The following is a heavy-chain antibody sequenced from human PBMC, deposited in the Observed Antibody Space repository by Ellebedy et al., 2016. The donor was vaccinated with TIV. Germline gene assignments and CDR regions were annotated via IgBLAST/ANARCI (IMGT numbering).Heavy chain of an antibody. D-gene: IGHD3-16*01. CDR1: GYIVTNHA. CDR2: INPANGDT. V-gene: IGHV1-3*01. Sequence: ASVKVSCKASGYIVTNHAVHWVRQAPGQGFEWMGWINPANGDTRYSQKFLGRVTITSDTSAATVYMELSSLRSEDTAVYFCARDKPGGDNWFDPWGQGTLVTVSS. J-gene: IGHJ5*02. CDR3: ARDKPGGDNWFDP.